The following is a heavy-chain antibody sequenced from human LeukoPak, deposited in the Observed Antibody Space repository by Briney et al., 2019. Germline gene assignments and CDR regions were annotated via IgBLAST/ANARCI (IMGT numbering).Heavy chain of an antibody. V-gene: IGHV1-2*02. Sequence: ASVKVSCKASEYTFTGYYMHWVRQAPGQGLEWMGWINPNSGGTKYAQKFQDRVTMTRDTSISTAYMELSGLRSDDTALYYCASHDSSGYYYPQAFDYWGQGTLVTVSS. CDR1: EYTFTGYY. J-gene: IGHJ4*02. D-gene: IGHD3-22*01. CDR3: ASHDSSGYYYPQAFDY. CDR2: INPNSGGT.